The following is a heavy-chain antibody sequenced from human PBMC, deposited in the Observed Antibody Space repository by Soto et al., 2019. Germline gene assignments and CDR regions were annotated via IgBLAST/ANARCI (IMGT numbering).Heavy chain of an antibody. Sequence: QVQLQESGPGLLKPSETLSLTCTVSGGSISSHYWSWIRQPPGKRLEWIGYVHTSGSTNYNPSLKSRVTPAVDTSKNQFSLRLRSVTAADTAVYYCARHVYEFDNGDNNLFDSWGQGILVTVSS. V-gene: IGHV4-59*08. J-gene: IGHJ5*01. CDR3: ARHVYEFDNGDNNLFDS. CDR2: VHTSGST. D-gene: IGHD2-21*02. CDR1: GGSISSHY.